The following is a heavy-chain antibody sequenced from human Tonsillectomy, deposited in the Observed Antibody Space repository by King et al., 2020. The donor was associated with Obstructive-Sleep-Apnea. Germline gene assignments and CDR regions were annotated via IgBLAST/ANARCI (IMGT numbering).Heavy chain of an antibody. Sequence: VQLVESGGGLVQPGGSVRLSCGASGFTSSSYWMTWVRQAPGKGLEWVANIKQDGSVKNYEDSVKGRFTISRDNAKKSVFLQMNSLTAEDTAVYYCAREYWGPDYWGQGTLVTVSS. CDR2: IKQDGSVK. J-gene: IGHJ4*02. CDR1: GFTSSSYW. CDR3: AREYWGPDY. D-gene: IGHD3-16*01. V-gene: IGHV3-7*01.